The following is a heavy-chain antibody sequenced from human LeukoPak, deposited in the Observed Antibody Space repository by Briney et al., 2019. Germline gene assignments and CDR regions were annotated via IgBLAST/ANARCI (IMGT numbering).Heavy chain of an antibody. J-gene: IGHJ4*02. CDR3: ARDEDTAINY. CDR2: IYYSGST. V-gene: IGHV4-30-4*08. CDR1: GGSISSGDYY. D-gene: IGHD5-18*01. Sequence: PSETLSLTCTVSGGSISSGDYYWTWIRQPQGKGLEWIGYIYYSGSTYYNPSLKSRVTISVDTSKNQFSLKLSSVTAADTAVYYCARDEDTAINYWGQGTLVTVSS.